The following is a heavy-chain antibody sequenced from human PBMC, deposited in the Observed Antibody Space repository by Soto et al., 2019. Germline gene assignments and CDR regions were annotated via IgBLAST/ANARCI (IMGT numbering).Heavy chain of an antibody. CDR2: ISASGGSS. CDR1: GFTFIDYV. D-gene: IGHD3-3*01. Sequence: LRLSCAASGFTFIDYVMSWVRQAPGKGLEWVSGISASGGSSYDVDPVRGRFTISRDNSKNTLFLQMNSLTDEDTAVYYCAKGGDYWSGFSPDWGQGTLVTVSS. J-gene: IGHJ4*02. V-gene: IGHV3-23*01. CDR3: AKGGDYWSGFSPD.